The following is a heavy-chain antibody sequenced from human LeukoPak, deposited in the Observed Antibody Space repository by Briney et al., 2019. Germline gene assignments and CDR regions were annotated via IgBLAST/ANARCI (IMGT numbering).Heavy chain of an antibody. CDR2: IYYSGST. J-gene: IGHJ4*02. CDR3: ASVKRDLSIDY. V-gene: IGHV4-39*07. Sequence: PSETLSLTCTVSGGSINNNDYYWGWVRQPPGKGLEWIGTIYYSGSTYYNPSLKSRVTISEDTSNNQFFLKLTSVTAADTAVYYCASVKRDLSIDYWGQGSLVSVSS. D-gene: IGHD6-25*01. CDR1: GGSINNNDYY.